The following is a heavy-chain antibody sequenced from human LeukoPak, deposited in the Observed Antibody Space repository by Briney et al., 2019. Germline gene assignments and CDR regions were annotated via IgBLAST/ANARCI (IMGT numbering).Heavy chain of an antibody. CDR2: IYYSGST. J-gene: IGHJ2*01. Sequence: SETLSLTCTVSGGSISSYYWSWIRQPPGKGLEWIGYIYYSGSTNYNPSLKSRVTISVDTSKNQFSLKLSSVTAADTAVYYCARGQVDYSSGSAEWYFDLWGRGTLVTVSS. CDR1: GGSISSYY. CDR3: ARGQVDYSSGSAEWYFDL. V-gene: IGHV4-59*01. D-gene: IGHD6-19*01.